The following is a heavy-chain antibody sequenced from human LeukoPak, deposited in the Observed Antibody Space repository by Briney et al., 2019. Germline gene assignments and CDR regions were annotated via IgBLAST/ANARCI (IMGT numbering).Heavy chain of an antibody. D-gene: IGHD7-27*01. CDR1: GYSFTTYW. V-gene: IGHV5-51*01. Sequence: GESLKISCKASGYSFTTYWIAWVRQMPGKGLEWMGIIYPADSHTRYSPSFQGQVTISVDNSISTAYLQWSGLKASDTAIYCCAREHWGNLDQWGQGTLVTVSS. CDR2: IYPADSHT. J-gene: IGHJ4*02. CDR3: AREHWGNLDQ.